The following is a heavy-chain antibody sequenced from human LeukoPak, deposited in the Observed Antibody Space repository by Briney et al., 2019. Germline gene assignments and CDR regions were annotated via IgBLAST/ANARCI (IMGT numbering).Heavy chain of an antibody. Sequence: PSETPSLTCTVSGASITDYYWSWIRQTPEMGLEYIGYIHISGKTYNNPSLKGRVTVSLDTSQNQFSLKLTSVTAADTAVYFCARHLGEGTYPMDRWGQGILVTVSS. D-gene: IGHD1-26*01. V-gene: IGHV4-59*08. CDR2: IHISGKT. CDR1: GASITDYY. CDR3: ARHLGEGTYPMDR. J-gene: IGHJ5*02.